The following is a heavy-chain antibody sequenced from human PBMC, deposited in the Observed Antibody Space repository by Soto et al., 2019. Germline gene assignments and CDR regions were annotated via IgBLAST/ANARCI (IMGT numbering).Heavy chain of an antibody. J-gene: IGHJ4*01. D-gene: IGHD4-17*01. CDR3: ARLGVPLPVTKMSSLHN. Sequence: EVQLVQSGPEVKKPGESLKISCQASGYTFSSYWIAWVRQMPGKGLEWVGIIYPGDSETRYSPSLQGQVTISADRSTTTAYLQWSSLKASDSGTYYCARLGVPLPVTKMSSLHNWGRGTLVTVSS. V-gene: IGHV5-51*01. CDR2: IYPGDSET. CDR1: GYTFSSYW.